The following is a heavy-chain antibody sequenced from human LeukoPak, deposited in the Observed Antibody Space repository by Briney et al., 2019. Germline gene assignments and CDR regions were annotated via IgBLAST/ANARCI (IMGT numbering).Heavy chain of an antibody. CDR2: IYYSGST. CDR3: ARLVGSSWYHEVLLGRDY. CDR1: GGSISSYY. J-gene: IGHJ4*02. Sequence: SETLSLTCTVSGGSISSYYWSWIRQPPGKGLEWIGYIYYSGSTNYNPSLKSRVTISVDTSKNQFSLKLSSVTAADTAVYYCARLVGSSWYHEVLLGRDYWGQGTLVTVSS. V-gene: IGHV4-59*08. D-gene: IGHD6-13*01.